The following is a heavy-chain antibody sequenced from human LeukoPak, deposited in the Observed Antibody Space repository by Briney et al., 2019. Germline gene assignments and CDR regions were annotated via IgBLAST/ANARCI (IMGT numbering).Heavy chain of an antibody. D-gene: IGHD6-19*01. CDR2: IYSGCNT. CDR1: GFTVSSNY. J-gene: IGHJ1*01. Sequence: GGSLRLSCAPSGFTVSSNYMSWVRQAPGKGLEWVSVIYSGCNTYHADSVEGRVTISRDNSKNTLYSQMNSLRAEDSAVYYCARVGSGGWSYFQHWGQGTLVSVSS. V-gene: IGHV3-53*05. CDR3: ARVGSGGWSYFQH.